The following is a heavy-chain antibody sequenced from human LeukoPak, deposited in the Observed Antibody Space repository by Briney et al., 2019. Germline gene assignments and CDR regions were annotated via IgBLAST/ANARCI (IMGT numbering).Heavy chain of an antibody. J-gene: IGHJ4*01. CDR1: GFSFSSYA. CDR2: IWYDGSNR. V-gene: IGHV3-33*01. Sequence: PGGSLRLSCTASGFSFSSYAMHWVRQAPGRGLEWVAVIWYDGSNRCYADSVRGRFTISRESSKNTVYLQMNSLRAEDTAVYYSARCVGSGNIPGPDYWG. CDR3: ARCVGSGNIPGPDY. D-gene: IGHD4-23*01.